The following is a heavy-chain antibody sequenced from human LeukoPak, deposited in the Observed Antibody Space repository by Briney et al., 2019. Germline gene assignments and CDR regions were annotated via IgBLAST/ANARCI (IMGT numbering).Heavy chain of an antibody. CDR1: GGSISSSSYY. V-gene: IGHV4-39*01. J-gene: IGHJ4*02. CDR2: IYTSGST. Sequence: SETLSLTCTVSGGSISSSSYYWGWIRQPPGKGLEWIGRIYTSGSTNYNPSLKSRVTMSVDTSKNQFSLKLSSVTAADTAVYYCARHRNYYGSGSGVDYWGQGTLVTVSS. D-gene: IGHD3-10*01. CDR3: ARHRNYYGSGSGVDY.